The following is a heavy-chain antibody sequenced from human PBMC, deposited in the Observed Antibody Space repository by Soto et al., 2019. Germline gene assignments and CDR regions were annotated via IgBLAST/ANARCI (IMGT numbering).Heavy chain of an antibody. CDR2: INPIGGTT. CDR3: AREIVVPPNTAAGYHYDGMNV. J-gene: IGHJ6*02. Sequence: ASVKVSCKASGGTFSSHAISWVRQAPGQGLEWMGGINPIGGTTSYAQKFQGRVTMTRDTSTSTVYIQLSSLRSEDTAVYYCAREIVVPPNTAAGYHYDGMNVWGQGTTVTVSS. D-gene: IGHD3-22*01. V-gene: IGHV1-46*01. CDR1: GGTFSSHA.